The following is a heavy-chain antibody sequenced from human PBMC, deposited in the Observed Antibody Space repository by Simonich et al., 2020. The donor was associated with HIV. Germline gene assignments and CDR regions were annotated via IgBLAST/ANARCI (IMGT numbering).Heavy chain of an antibody. D-gene: IGHD4-17*01. CDR2: INHSGTT. V-gene: IGHV4-34*01. CDR1: GGSFIGYY. J-gene: IGHJ4*02. CDR3: ARRHPTTVTTPYFDY. Sequence: QVQLQQWGAGLLKPSETLSLTCAVYGGSFIGYYWSWIRQPPGTGLEWIGEINHSGTTNYNPSLKSRVTLSVDPSQNQFSLKLSSVTAADTAVYYCARRHPTTVTTPYFDYWGQGTLVTVSS.